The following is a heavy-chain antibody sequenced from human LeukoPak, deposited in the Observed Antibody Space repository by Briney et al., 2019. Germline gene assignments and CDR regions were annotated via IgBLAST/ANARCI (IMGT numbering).Heavy chain of an antibody. CDR3: ARSRWLLM. CDR1: GGSFSGYY. CDR2: IHYSGST. J-gene: IGHJ4*02. V-gene: IGHV4-59*01. Sequence: SETLSLTCAVYGGSFSGYYWSWIRQPPGKGLEWIGYIHYSGSTIYNPSLKSRVTISVDTSKNQLSLKLSSVTAADTAVYYCARSRWLLMWGQGTLVTVSS. D-gene: IGHD3-22*01.